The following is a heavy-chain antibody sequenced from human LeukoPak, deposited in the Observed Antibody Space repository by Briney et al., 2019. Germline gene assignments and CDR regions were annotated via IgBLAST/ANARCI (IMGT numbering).Heavy chain of an antibody. V-gene: IGHV3-15*04. D-gene: IGHD3-10*01. CDR2: IESKTDGGTT. J-gene: IGHJ4*02. Sequence: GGSLRLSCAASGFSISDAWMSWVRQIPGKGLEWVGRIESKTDGGTTDYAAPVKGRFTISRDDSTNTLYLQMNSLKSEDTAVYYCTTYGSGRKFDYWGQGILVTVSS. CDR3: TTYGSGRKFDY. CDR1: GFSISDAW.